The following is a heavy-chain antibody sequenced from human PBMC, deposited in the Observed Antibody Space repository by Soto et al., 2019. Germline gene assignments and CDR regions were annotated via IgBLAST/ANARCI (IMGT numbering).Heavy chain of an antibody. Sequence: QVQLVESGGGVVQPGESLQVACAASGFTVATTGMHWVGQAPGKGLEWVAMISHSGTSKVYIDSVQGRFTISRDNAKNNRYLQMSSLRPEDTAIYYCAKDWGSSGWFNWFNPWGQGVLVTVSS. V-gene: IGHV3-30*18. CDR1: GFTVATTG. J-gene: IGHJ5*02. CDR2: ISHSGTSK. CDR3: AKDWGSSGWFNWFNP. D-gene: IGHD6-19*01.